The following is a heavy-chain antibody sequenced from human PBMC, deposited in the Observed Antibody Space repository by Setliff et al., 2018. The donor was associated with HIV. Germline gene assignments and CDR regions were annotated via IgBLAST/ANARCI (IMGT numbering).Heavy chain of an antibody. D-gene: IGHD3-3*01. Sequence: SETLSLTCAVSGYSISSGYYWGWIRQPPGKGLEWIGTIYQSGTTYYNPSLKSRVTMFVATSKQQFFLSLASVTAADTALYYCARPSLGIGGGSIFDLWGQGLLVTVSS. CDR2: IYQSGTT. V-gene: IGHV4-38-2*01. CDR1: GYSISSGYY. CDR3: ARPSLGIGGGSIFDL. J-gene: IGHJ4*02.